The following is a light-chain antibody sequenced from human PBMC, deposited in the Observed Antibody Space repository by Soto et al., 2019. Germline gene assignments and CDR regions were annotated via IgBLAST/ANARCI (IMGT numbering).Light chain of an antibody. V-gene: IGLV2-8*01. CDR2: DVN. CDR1: SSDVGGYNY. CDR3: SSYAGSSKV. J-gene: IGLJ1*01. Sequence: QSALTQPPSASGSPGQSVTISCTGTSSDVGGYNYVSWYQQPPGTAPKLIIYDVNQPPSGVRDLCSGSKSGNAASMTVSGLQAEDEDDYYCSSYAGSSKVFGTGTKVTVL.